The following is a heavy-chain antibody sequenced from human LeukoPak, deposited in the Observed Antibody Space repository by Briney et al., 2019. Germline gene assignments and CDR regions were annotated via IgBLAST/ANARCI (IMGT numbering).Heavy chain of an antibody. CDR1: GGSFSSYY. V-gene: IGHV4-59*01. Sequence: SETLSLTCTVSGGSFSSYYWSWIRQPPGKGLEWIGQIFYSGSTTYNPSLKSPVTISVDTSKNQFSLKLRSVTAADTAVYYCARGSPLMAGIYNFDYWGQGRLVTISP. J-gene: IGHJ4*02. CDR3: ARGSPLMAGIYNFDY. D-gene: IGHD6-19*01. CDR2: IFYSGST.